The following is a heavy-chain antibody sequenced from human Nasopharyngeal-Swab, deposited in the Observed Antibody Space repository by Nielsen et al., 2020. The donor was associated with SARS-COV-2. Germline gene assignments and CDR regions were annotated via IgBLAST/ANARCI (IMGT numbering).Heavy chain of an antibody. CDR1: GYSFTSYG. Sequence: ASVKVSCKASGYSFTSYGIIWVRQAPGQGLEWMGWISAYNGNTNYAQKLQGRVTMTTDTSTSTAYMELRSLRSDDTAVYYCARAGYCSSTSCSDYYYYGMDVWGQGTTVTVSS. V-gene: IGHV1-18*01. CDR2: ISAYNGNT. J-gene: IGHJ6*02. CDR3: ARAGYCSSTSCSDYYYYGMDV. D-gene: IGHD2-2*01.